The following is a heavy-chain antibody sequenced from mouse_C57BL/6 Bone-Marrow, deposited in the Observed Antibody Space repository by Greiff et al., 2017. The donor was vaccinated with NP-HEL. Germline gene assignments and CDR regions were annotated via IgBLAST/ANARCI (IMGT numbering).Heavy chain of an antibody. Sequence: EVQRVESGGGLVKPGGSLKLSCAASGFTFSSYTMSWVRQTPEKRLEWVATISGGGGNTYYPDSVKGRFTISRDNAKNTLYLQLSSLSSEDTALYYCARRLSLYYFVYWGQGTTLTVSS. CDR2: ISGGGGNT. D-gene: IGHD2-2*01. CDR3: ARRLSLYYFVY. J-gene: IGHJ2*01. CDR1: GFTFSSYT. V-gene: IGHV5-9*01.